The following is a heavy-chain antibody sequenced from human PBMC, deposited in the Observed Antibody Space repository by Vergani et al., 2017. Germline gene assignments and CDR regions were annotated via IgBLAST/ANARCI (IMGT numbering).Heavy chain of an antibody. Sequence: QVQLQESGPGLVKPSETLSLTCTVSGGSISSHYWSWIRQPPGKGLEWIGYIYYSGSTNYNPSLKSRVTISVDTSKNQFSLKLSSVTAADTAVYYCARWYSSGWYGSYYYGMDVWGQGP. CDR3: ARWYSSGWYGSYYYGMDV. CDR1: GGSISSHY. V-gene: IGHV4-59*11. CDR2: IYYSGST. D-gene: IGHD6-19*01. J-gene: IGHJ6*02.